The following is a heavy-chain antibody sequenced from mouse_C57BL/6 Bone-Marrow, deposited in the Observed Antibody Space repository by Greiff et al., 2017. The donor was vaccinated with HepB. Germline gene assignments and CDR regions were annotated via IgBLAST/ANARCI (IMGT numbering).Heavy chain of an antibody. Sequence: DVKLQDSGPGLVKPSQSLSLTCSVTGYSITSGYYWNWIRQFPGNKLEWMGYISYDGSNNYNPSLKNRISITRDTSKNQFFLKLNSVTTEDTATYYCARGDGNSAYYAMDYWGQGTSVTVSS. J-gene: IGHJ4*01. CDR2: ISYDGSN. V-gene: IGHV3-6*01. CDR3: ARGDGNSAYYAMDY. CDR1: GYSITSGYY. D-gene: IGHD2-1*01.